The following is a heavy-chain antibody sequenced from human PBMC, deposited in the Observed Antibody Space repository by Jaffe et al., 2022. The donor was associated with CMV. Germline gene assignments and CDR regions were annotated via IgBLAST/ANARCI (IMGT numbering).Heavy chain of an antibody. V-gene: IGHV3-30*18. CDR3: AKYSSSSNYYYGMDV. D-gene: IGHD6-6*01. J-gene: IGHJ6*02. CDR1: GFTFSNYG. CDR2: ISYDGENK. Sequence: QVQLVESGGGVVQPGMSLRLSCAASGFTFSNYGMHWVRQAPGKGLEWVAVISYDGENKYSVDSVKGRLTISRDNSKNTLYLQMNSLRAEDTAVYYCAKYSSSSNYYYGMDVWGQGTTVTVSS.